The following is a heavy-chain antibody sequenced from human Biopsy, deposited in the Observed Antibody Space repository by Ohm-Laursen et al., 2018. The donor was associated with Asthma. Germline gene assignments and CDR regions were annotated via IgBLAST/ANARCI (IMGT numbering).Heavy chain of an antibody. D-gene: IGHD2-21*02. V-gene: IGHV3-30-3*01. CDR3: ASYEAVTAILPMDV. CDR1: GFTFRSYA. CDR2: GGSYYDGGLK. Sequence: SLRLSCADSGFTFRSYAMHWVRQAPGKGLEWVAVGGSYYDGGLKYYADSVDGRFTVSRDDSKNTLYPQMNSLRPDDTAVYYCASYEAVTAILPMDVWGQGTTVTVSS. J-gene: IGHJ6*02.